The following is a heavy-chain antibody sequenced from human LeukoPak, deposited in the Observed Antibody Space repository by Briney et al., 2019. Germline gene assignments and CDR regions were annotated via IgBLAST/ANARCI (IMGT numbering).Heavy chain of an antibody. CDR1: GGSISSGSYY. CDR2: IYTSGST. V-gene: IGHV4-61*02. D-gene: IGHD6-13*01. Sequence: KSSQTLSLTCTVSGGSISSGSYYWSWIRQPAGKGLEWIGRIYTSGSTNYNPSLKSRVTISVDTSKNQFSLKLSSVTAADTAVYYCASLPGIAAAGKPSWGQGTLVTVSS. CDR3: ASLPGIAAAGKPS. J-gene: IGHJ5*02.